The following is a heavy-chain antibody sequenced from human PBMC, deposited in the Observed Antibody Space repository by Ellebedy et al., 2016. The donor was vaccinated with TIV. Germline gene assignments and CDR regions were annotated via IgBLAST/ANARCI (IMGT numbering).Heavy chain of an antibody. CDR2: TKEDGSEK. CDR3: ARDRGYDTFDY. CDR1: GFPFSSFW. D-gene: IGHD5-12*01. Sequence: GESLKISCAASGFPFSSFWMSWVRQAPGKGLEWVANTKEDGSEKYYVDSVRGRFTISRDNAKNSLYLQMNSLRAEDTAVYYGARDRGYDTFDYWGQGILVTVSS. J-gene: IGHJ4*02. V-gene: IGHV3-7*01.